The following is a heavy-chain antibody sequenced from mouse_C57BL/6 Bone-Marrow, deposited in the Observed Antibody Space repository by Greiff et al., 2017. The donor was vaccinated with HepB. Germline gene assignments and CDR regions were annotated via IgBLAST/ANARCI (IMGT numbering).Heavy chain of an antibody. Sequence: EVQLQQSGGDLVKPGGSLKLSCAASGFTFSSYGMSWVRQTPDKRLEWVATISSGGSYTYYPDSVKGRFTISRDNAKNTLYLQMSSLKSEDTAMYYCASTTVVAHFDYWGQGTTLTVSS. D-gene: IGHD1-1*01. CDR2: ISSGGSYT. CDR3: ASTTVVAHFDY. J-gene: IGHJ2*01. CDR1: GFTFSSYG. V-gene: IGHV5-6*01.